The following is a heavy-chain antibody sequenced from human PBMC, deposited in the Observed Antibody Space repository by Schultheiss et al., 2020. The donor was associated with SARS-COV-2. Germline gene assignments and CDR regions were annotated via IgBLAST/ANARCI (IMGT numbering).Heavy chain of an antibody. J-gene: IGHJ4*02. CDR2: ISGSAGST. D-gene: IGHD3-10*01. Sequence: GGSLRLSCAASGFSFSSYAMSWVRQAPGKGLEWVSAISGSAGSTYYADSVKVRFTISRDNSKNTLFLQMNSLRAEDTAVYYCAKEVGVKVLWFGTGGQGTRVTVSS. V-gene: IGHV3-23*01. CDR3: AKEVGVKVLWFGT. CDR1: GFSFSSYA.